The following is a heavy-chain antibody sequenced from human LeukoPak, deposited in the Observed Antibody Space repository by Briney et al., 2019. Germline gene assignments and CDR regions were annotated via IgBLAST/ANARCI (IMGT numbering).Heavy chain of an antibody. CDR3: AKDPVSIAARPRGSDY. V-gene: IGHV3-30*02. J-gene: IGHJ4*02. D-gene: IGHD6-6*01. CDR1: GFTFSSYG. Sequence: GGSLRLSCAASGFTFSSYGMHWVRQAPGKGLEWVAFIRYDGSNKYYADSVKGRFTISRDNSKNTLYLQMNSLRAEDTAVYYCAKDPVSIAARPRGSDYWGQGTLVTVSS. CDR2: IRYDGSNK.